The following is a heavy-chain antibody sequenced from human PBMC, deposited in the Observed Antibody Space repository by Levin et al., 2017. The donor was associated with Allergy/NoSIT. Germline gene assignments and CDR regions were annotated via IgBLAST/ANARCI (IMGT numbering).Heavy chain of an antibody. Sequence: GESLKISCAASGFSFTNAWMSWVRQAPGKGLEWVGRIKSKTDGETTDYAAPVKGRFTISRDDSKNTLYLQVDSLKTEDTAVYYCTTGGCSGGPCYWGWYFDYWGPGTLVTVSS. D-gene: IGHD2-15*01. CDR2: IKSKTDGETT. CDR3: TTGGCSGGPCYWGWYFDY. V-gene: IGHV3-15*01. J-gene: IGHJ4*02. CDR1: GFSFTNAW.